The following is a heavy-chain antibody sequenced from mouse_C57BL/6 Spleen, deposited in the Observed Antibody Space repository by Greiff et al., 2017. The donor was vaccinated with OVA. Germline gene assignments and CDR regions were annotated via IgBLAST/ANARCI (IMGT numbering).Heavy chain of an antibody. V-gene: IGHV1-64*01. CDR2: IHPNSGST. CDR3: ARRDYVEGYAMDY. CDR1: GYTFTSYW. Sequence: QVQLKQPGAELVKPGASVKLSCKASGYTFTSYWMHWVKQRPGQGLEWIGMIHPNSGSTNYNEKFKSKATLTVDKSSSTAYMQLSSLTSEDSAVYYCARRDYVEGYAMDYWGQGTSVTVSS. D-gene: IGHD2-4*01. J-gene: IGHJ4*01.